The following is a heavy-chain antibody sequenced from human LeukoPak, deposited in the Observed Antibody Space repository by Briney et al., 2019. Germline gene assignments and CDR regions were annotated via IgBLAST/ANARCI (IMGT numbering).Heavy chain of an antibody. CDR1: GYTFTSYY. J-gene: IGHJ4*02. CDR3: ARDLKYGGYND. CDR2: INPSGGST. V-gene: IGHV1-46*01. D-gene: IGHD5-12*01. Sequence: ASVKVSYKASGYTFTSYYMHWVRQAPGQGLEWMGIINPSGGSTSYAQKFQGRVTMTRDMSTSTVYMELSSLRFEDTAVYYCARDLKYGGYNDWGQGTLVTVSS.